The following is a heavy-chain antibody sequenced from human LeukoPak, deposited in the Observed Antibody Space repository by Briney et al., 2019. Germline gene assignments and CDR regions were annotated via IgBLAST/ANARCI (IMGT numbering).Heavy chain of an antibody. CDR3: ARGSSQLWYLDYGFGY. D-gene: IGHD5-18*01. V-gene: IGHV4-34*01. J-gene: IGHJ4*02. CDR2: INHSGST. CDR1: GGSFSGYY. Sequence: PSETLSLTCAVYGGSFSGYYWSWIRQPPGKGLEWIGEINHSGSTNYNPSLKSRVTISVDMSKNQFSLKLSSVTAADTAVYYCARGSSQLWYLDYGFGYWGQGTLVTVSS.